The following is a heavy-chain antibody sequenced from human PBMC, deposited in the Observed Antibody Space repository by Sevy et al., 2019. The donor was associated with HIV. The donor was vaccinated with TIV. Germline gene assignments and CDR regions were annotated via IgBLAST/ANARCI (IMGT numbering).Heavy chain of an antibody. V-gene: IGHV3-30-3*01. D-gene: IGHD2-15*01. CDR2: ISYDGSNK. CDR3: AREGPDDCSGGSCWSYYYYYMDV. J-gene: IGHJ6*03. CDR1: GFTFSSYA. Sequence: GSLRLSCAASGFTFSSYAMHWVRQAPGKGLEWVAVISYDGSNKYYADSVKGRFTISRDNSKNTLYLQMNSLRAEDTAVYYCAREGPDDCSGGSCWSYYYYYMDVWGKGTTVTVSS.